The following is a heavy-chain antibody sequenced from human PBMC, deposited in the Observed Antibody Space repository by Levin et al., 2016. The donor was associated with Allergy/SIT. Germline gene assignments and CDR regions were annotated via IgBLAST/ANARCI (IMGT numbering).Heavy chain of an antibody. D-gene: IGHD4-17*01. CDR1: GFTFSSYA. CDR2: ISGSSGST. CDR3: AKDGRRASTTNVAFDY. V-gene: IGHV3-23*01. Sequence: GESLKISCAASGFTFSSYAMSWVRQAPGKGLEWVSGISGSSGSTYYADSVKGRFTISRDNSKNTLYLQMNSLRAEDTAVYYCAKDGRRASTTNVAFDYWGQGTLVTVSS. J-gene: IGHJ4*02.